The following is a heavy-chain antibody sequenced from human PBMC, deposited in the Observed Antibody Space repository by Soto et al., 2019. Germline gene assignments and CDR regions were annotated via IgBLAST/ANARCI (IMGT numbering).Heavy chain of an antibody. CDR1: GFTFDDYA. V-gene: IGHV3-9*01. CDR3: VKGDSSVYYFFGMDV. CDR2: ISWNGGII. J-gene: IGHJ6*02. Sequence: GGSLRLSCAASGFTFDDYAMHWVRQAPGKGLEWVSGISWNGGIIGYADSVKGRFTISRDNAKNSLDLQMNSLRAEDTALYYCVKGDSSVYYFFGMDVWGRGTTVTVSS. D-gene: IGHD6-19*01.